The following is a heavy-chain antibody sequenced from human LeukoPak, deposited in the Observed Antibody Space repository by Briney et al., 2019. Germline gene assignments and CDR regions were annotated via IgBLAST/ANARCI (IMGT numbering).Heavy chain of an antibody. D-gene: IGHD5-18*01. Sequence: GGSLRLSCAASGFTFSSYAMHWVRQAPGKGLEWVAVISYDGSNKYYADSVKGRFTISRDNSKNTLYLQMNSLRAEDTAVYYCARDLLGIQLWLEVLGYYYGMDVWGQGTTVTVSS. CDR2: ISYDGSNK. CDR3: ARDLLGIQLWLEVLGYYYGMDV. CDR1: GFTFSSYA. V-gene: IGHV3-30*04. J-gene: IGHJ6*02.